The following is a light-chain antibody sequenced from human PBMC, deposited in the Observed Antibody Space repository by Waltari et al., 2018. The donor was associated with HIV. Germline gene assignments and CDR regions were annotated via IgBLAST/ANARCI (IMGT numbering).Light chain of an antibody. CDR2: TND. CDR1: PSNIGSHA. V-gene: IGLV1-44*01. CDR3: ATWDDSLNGPV. Sequence: QSVLSQAPSASGTPGQSVAISCSGRPSNIGSHAVNWYQQLPGTAPKLLIHTNDQRPSGFPDRFSGSKSGTSASLAISGLQSADESDYYCATWDDSLNGPVFGGGTKLTVL. J-gene: IGLJ2*01.